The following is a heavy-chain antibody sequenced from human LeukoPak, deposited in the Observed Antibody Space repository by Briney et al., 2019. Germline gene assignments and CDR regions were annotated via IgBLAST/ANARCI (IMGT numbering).Heavy chain of an antibody. Sequence: PGESLRLSCAASGFTFSDYAMSWVRQAPGQGLVWLSGLTTAGDSTYYASSVKGRCTITRDNSRNTLFLQMNSLRAEDTAVYFCVKSSCRPTSCASDHWGQGTLVTVSS. J-gene: IGHJ4*02. D-gene: IGHD2-2*01. CDR1: GFTFSDYA. V-gene: IGHV3-23*01. CDR3: VKSSCRPTSCASDH. CDR2: LTTAGDST.